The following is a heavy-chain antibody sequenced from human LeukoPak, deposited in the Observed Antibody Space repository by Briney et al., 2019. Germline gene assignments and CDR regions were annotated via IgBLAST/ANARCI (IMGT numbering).Heavy chain of an antibody. J-gene: IGHJ4*02. CDR2: ISGSSSYI. D-gene: IGHD4-17*01. CDR1: GFTFSSYS. Sequence: PGGSLRLSCAASGFTFSSYSMNWVRQAPGKGLEWVSSISGSSSYIYYVDSVTGRFTISRDNAKKSVYLQMNSLRAEDTAVYYCARDEDGDYTPDYWGQGTLVTVSS. V-gene: IGHV3-21*01. CDR3: ARDEDGDYTPDY.